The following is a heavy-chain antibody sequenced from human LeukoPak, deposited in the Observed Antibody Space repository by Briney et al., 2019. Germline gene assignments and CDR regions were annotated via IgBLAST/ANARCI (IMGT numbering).Heavy chain of an antibody. V-gene: IGHV3-23*01. Sequence: GASLRLSCAASGFTFSSYAMSWVRQAPGKGLEWVSAISGSGGSTYYADPVKGRFTISRDNSKNTLYLQMNSLRAEDTAVYYCAKDVAAAGPQDYYYYYGMDVWGQGTTVTVSS. J-gene: IGHJ6*02. D-gene: IGHD6-13*01. CDR2: ISGSGGST. CDR3: AKDVAAAGPQDYYYYYGMDV. CDR1: GFTFSSYA.